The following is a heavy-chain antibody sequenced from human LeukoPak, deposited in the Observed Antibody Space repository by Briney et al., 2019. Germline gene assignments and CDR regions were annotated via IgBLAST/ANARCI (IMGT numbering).Heavy chain of an antibody. J-gene: IGHJ4*02. V-gene: IGHV3-7*01. CDR1: GFTFSSYW. CDR3: ARLGHSGSFLGY. Sequence: GGSLSLSCAASGFTFSSYWMTWVRQAPGKGLEWVATIKQDGRETYYVDSVKGRFTISRDNAQNSLYLQMNSLRAEDTAVYYCARLGHSGSFLGYWGQGTLVTVSS. CDR2: IKQDGRET. D-gene: IGHD3-10*01.